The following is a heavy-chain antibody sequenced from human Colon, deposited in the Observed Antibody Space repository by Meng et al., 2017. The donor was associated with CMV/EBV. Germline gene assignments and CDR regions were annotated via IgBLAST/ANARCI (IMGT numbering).Heavy chain of an antibody. J-gene: IGHJ4*02. V-gene: IGHV1-18*01. CDR2: ISTYNGNT. D-gene: IGHD5-12*01. CDR3: ARAREVGYSAYDYYDF. CDR1: YTFSPYG. Sequence: YTFSPYGISWVRQAPGQGLEWMGWISTYNGNTDYAQKFQGRVTMTTDTLTSTAYMELTSLKSDDTAVFYCARAREVGYSAYDYYDFWGQGTLVTVSS.